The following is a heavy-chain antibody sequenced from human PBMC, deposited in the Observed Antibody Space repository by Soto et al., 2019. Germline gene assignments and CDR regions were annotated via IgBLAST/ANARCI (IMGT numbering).Heavy chain of an antibody. D-gene: IGHD3-3*01. CDR1: GGTFSSYG. CDR3: ARPTYYDFWSGYQTGYYYYGMDV. CDR2: IIPIIGTV. Sequence: QVQLVQSGAEVKKPGSSVKVSCKASGGTFSSYGISWVRQAPGQGLEWMGGIIPIIGTVNYAQKFQGRVTITADESTSTAYMELSSLISEYTAVYYCARPTYYDFWSGYQTGYYYYGMDVWGQGTTVTVSS. V-gene: IGHV1-69*12. J-gene: IGHJ6*02.